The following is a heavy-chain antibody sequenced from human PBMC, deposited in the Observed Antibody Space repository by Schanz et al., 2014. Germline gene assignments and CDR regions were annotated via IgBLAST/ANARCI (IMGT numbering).Heavy chain of an antibody. J-gene: IGHJ4*02. Sequence: EVQLVESGGGLIQPGGSLRLSCAVSGFTVNTNYMSWVRQPPGKGLEWVAKIKPDGSEKHYMDSVQGRFTISIDNAKNSLSLQMNSLRADDTAVYYCARLGSSSWFTSFDYWGQGTLVTVSS. V-gene: IGHV3-7*01. D-gene: IGHD6-13*01. CDR3: ARLGSSSWFTSFDY. CDR1: GFTVNTNY. CDR2: IKPDGSEK.